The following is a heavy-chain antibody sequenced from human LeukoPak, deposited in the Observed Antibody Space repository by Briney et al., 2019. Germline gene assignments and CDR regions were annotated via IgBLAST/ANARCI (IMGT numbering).Heavy chain of an antibody. CDR3: AREGMGGYNYAT. J-gene: IGHJ4*02. V-gene: IGHV4-4*02. D-gene: IGHD5-18*01. CDR1: GGSISSGNW. Sequence: PSETLSLTCAVSGGSISSGNWWSWVRQPPGKGLEWIGEIYHSGSTNYNPSLKSHVTISVDKSKNQFSLKLSSVTAADTAVYYCAREGMGGYNYATWGQGTLVTVSS. CDR2: IYHSGST.